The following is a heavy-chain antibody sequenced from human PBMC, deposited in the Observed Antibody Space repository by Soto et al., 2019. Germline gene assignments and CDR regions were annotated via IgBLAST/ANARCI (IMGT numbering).Heavy chain of an antibody. D-gene: IGHD4-4*01. Sequence: SETLSLTCAVYGGSFSGYYWSWIRQPPGKGLEWIGEINHSGSTNYNPSLRSRVTISVDTSKNQFSLKLSSVTAADTAVYYCARGPSNYVARWFDPWGQGTLVTVSS. CDR1: GGSFSGYY. V-gene: IGHV4-34*01. CDR2: INHSGST. CDR3: ARGPSNYVARWFDP. J-gene: IGHJ5*02.